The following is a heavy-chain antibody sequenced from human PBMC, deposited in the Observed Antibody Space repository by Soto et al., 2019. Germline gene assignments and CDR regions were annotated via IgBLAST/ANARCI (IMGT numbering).Heavy chain of an antibody. CDR3: ARDYGDYIIDY. CDR1: GGSISTYY. V-gene: IGHV4-59*01. J-gene: IGHJ4*02. D-gene: IGHD4-17*01. CDR2: IYYSGST. Sequence: SETLSLTCTVSGGSISTYYWSWIRQPPGKGLEWIGYIYYSGSTNYNPSLKSRVTLSVDTSKKQFSLNLTSVTAADTAVYYCARDYGDYIIDYWGQGALVTVSS.